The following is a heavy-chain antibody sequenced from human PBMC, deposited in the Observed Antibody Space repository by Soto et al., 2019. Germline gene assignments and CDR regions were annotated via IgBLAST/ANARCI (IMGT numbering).Heavy chain of an antibody. CDR3: TKDVFWELRAYYYGMDV. CDR1: GFTFSNAW. CDR2: IKSKTDGGTT. V-gene: IGHV3-15*07. J-gene: IGHJ6*02. Sequence: GGSLRLSCAASGFTFSNAWMNWVRQAPGKGLEWVGRIKSKTDGGTTDYAAPVKGRFTISRDDSKTTLYLQMNSLKTEDTAVYYCTKDVFWELRAYYYGMDVRRQRGTVTVS. D-gene: IGHD1-26*01.